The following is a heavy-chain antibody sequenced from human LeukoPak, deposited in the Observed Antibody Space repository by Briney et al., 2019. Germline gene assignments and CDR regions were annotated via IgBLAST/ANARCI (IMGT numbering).Heavy chain of an antibody. V-gene: IGHV3-30*02. CDR3: ARDNGPDYYDSSGNDY. CDR1: GFTFSSYG. CDR2: IRYDGSNK. Sequence: GGSLRLSCAASGFTFSSYGMHWVRQAPGKGLEWVAFIRYDGSNKYYADSVKGRLTISRDNSKNTLYLQMNSLRAEDTAVYYCARDNGPDYYDSSGNDYWGQGTLVTVS. J-gene: IGHJ4*02. D-gene: IGHD3-22*01.